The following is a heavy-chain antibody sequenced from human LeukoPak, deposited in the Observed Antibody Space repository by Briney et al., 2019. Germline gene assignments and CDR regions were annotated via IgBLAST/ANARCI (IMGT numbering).Heavy chain of an antibody. V-gene: IGHV1-8*03. Sequence: AASVKVSCKASGYTFTSYDINWVRQATGQGLEWMGWMNPNSGNTGYAQKFQGRVTITRNTSISTAYVELSSLRSEDTAVFYCARVLRYYDSSGYYYWGQGTLVTVSS. J-gene: IGHJ4*02. CDR1: GYTFTSYD. CDR2: MNPNSGNT. CDR3: ARVLRYYDSSGYYY. D-gene: IGHD3-22*01.